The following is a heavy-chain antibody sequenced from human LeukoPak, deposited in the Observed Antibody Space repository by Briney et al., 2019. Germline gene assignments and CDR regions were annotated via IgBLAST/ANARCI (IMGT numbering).Heavy chain of an antibody. CDR3: TTDGGGPYYYDSSGYRWGYFDY. J-gene: IGHJ4*02. CDR2: IKSKTDGGTT. Sequence: GGSLRLSCAASGFTFSNAWMSWVRQAPGKGLEWVGRIKSKTDGGTTDYAAPVKGRFTISRDDSKNTLYLQMNSLKTEDTAVYYCTTDGGGPYYYDSSGYRWGYFDYWGQGTLVTVSS. CDR1: GFTFSNAW. V-gene: IGHV3-15*01. D-gene: IGHD3-22*01.